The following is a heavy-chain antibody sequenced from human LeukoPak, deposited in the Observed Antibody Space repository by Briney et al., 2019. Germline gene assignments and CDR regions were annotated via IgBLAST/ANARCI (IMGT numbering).Heavy chain of an antibody. CDR2: ISWNTGTI. Sequence: GRSLRLSCAASGFTFDDYAMHWVRQAPGKGLEWVSGISWNTGTIGYADSVKGRFTISRDNAKNSLYQKMNSLRVEDTALYYCAKDTTSAILTATDYWGQGILVTVSS. D-gene: IGHD3-9*01. V-gene: IGHV3-9*01. J-gene: IGHJ4*02. CDR3: AKDTTSAILTATDY. CDR1: GFTFDDYA.